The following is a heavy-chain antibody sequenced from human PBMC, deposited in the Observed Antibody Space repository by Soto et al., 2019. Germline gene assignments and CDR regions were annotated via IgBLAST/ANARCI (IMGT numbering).Heavy chain of an antibody. J-gene: IGHJ4*02. CDR2: ISAYNGNT. CDR1: GYTFTSYG. Sequence: ASVKVSCKASGYTFTSYGISWVRQAPGQGLEWMGWISAYNGNTNYAQKLQGRVTMTTDTSTSTAYMELRSLRSDDTAVYYCARGITIFGVVITPDYWGQGTLVTVSS. D-gene: IGHD3-3*01. V-gene: IGHV1-18*01. CDR3: ARGITIFGVVITPDY.